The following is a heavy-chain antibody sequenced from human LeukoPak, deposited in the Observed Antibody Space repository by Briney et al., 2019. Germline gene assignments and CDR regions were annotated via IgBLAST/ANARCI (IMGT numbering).Heavy chain of an antibody. J-gene: IGHJ4*02. CDR2: IIPIFGTA. CDR1: GGTFSSYA. CDR3: ASTYCGGDCYSAPYYFDY. D-gene: IGHD2-21*02. Sequence: SVKVSCKASGGTFSSYAISWVRQAPGQGLEWMGRIIPIFGTANYAQKFQGRVTITTDESTSTAYMGLSSLRSEDTAVYYCASTYCGGDCYSAPYYFDYWGQGTLVTVSS. V-gene: IGHV1-69*05.